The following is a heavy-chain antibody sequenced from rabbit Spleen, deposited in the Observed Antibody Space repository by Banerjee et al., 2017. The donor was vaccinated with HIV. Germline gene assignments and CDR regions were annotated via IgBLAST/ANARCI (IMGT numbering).Heavy chain of an antibody. CDR1: GFSLNTYT. CDR2: INTGSGRR. V-gene: IGHV1S45*01. CDR3: VRNIHGSLNL. Sequence: QEQLEESGGDLVKPGGTLTLTCTVSGFSLNTYTINWVRQAPGKGLEWIGYINTGSGRRDYASWVNGRFTISKTSSTTVTLQMTSLTAADTATYFCVRNIHGSLNLWGPGTLVTVS. J-gene: IGHJ6*01. D-gene: IGHD5-1*01.